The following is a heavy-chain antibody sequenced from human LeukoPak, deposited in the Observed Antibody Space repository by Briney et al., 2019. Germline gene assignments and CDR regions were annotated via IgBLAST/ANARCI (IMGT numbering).Heavy chain of an antibody. CDR3: ARGPYSSSQFDP. J-gene: IGHJ5*02. Sequence: SVKVSCKASGGTFSSYAISWVRQAPGQGLEWMGGIIPIFGTANYAQKFQGRVTITADESTSTAYMELGSLRSEDTAVYYCARGPYSSSQFDPWGQGTLVTVSS. CDR2: IIPIFGTA. CDR1: GGTFSSYA. D-gene: IGHD6-13*01. V-gene: IGHV1-69*01.